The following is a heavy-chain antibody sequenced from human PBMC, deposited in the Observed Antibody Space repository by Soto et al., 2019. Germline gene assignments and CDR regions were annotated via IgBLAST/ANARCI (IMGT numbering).Heavy chain of an antibody. J-gene: IGHJ5*02. V-gene: IGHV2-5*02. CDR1: GFSLSTTGVG. Sequence: QITLKESGPTLVRPTQTLTLTCTFSGFSLSTTGVGVGWIRQPPGKALEWLALIYWDDDKRYSPSLKSRHTITKHTSKNEVILTMTNMDPVDTATYSCAQRLRDYGLGRKRANYFDPWGQGTLVTVSS. CDR2: IYWDDDK. CDR3: AQRLRDYGLGRKRANYFDP. D-gene: IGHD3-10*01.